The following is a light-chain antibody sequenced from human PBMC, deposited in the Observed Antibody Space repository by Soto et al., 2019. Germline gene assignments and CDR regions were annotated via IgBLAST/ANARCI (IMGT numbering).Light chain of an antibody. Sequence: DIQMTQSPSTLSASVGDSVTITCRASQSISNWLAWYQVKPGKAPKVLIYDASTLQRGVPSRFSATGSGTEFTLTISSLQPDDFATYYCQQWTFGQGTKVEVK. CDR1: QSISNW. CDR3: QQWT. CDR2: DAS. V-gene: IGKV1-5*01. J-gene: IGKJ1*01.